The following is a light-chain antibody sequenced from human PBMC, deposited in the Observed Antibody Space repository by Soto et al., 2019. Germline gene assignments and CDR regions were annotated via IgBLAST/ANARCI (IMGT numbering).Light chain of an antibody. V-gene: IGLV2-8*01. CDR2: GVT. CDR3: YSYAGRNILV. J-gene: IGLJ3*02. Sequence: QSALAQPPSASGSPGQSVTISCTGSGSDIGAYNFVSWYQQHPGKAPKLMIFGVTERPSGVPDRFSGSKSGNTASLTVSGLKADDEAVYYCYSYAGRNILVFGGGTPLTVL. CDR1: GSDIGAYNF.